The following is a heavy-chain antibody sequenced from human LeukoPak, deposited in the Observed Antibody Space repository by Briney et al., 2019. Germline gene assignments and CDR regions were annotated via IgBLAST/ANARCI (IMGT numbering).Heavy chain of an antibody. CDR2: ISSGSSTI. V-gene: IGHV3-48*01. Sequence: PGGSLRLSCAASGFTFSSYSMNWVRQAPGKGLEWVSYISSGSSTIYYADSVKGRFTISRDNSKNTLYLQMNSLRAEDTAVYYCARDKIRGYYDNNGYPLDYWGQGTLVTVSS. CDR1: GFTFSSYS. CDR3: ARDKIRGYYDNNGYPLDY. J-gene: IGHJ4*02. D-gene: IGHD3-22*01.